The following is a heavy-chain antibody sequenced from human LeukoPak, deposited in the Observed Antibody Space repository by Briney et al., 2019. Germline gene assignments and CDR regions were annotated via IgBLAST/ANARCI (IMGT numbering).Heavy chain of an antibody. CDR1: GYTFTSYG. CDR2: ISAYNGNT. J-gene: IGHJ4*02. CDR3: ARDIPMVRGVILFDY. V-gene: IGHV1-18*01. D-gene: IGHD3-10*01. Sequence: VASVKVSCTASGYTFTSYGISWVRQAPGQGLEWMGWISAYNGNTNYAQKLQGRVTMTTDTSTSTAYMELRSLRSDDTAVYYCARDIPMVRGVILFDYWGQGTLVTVSS.